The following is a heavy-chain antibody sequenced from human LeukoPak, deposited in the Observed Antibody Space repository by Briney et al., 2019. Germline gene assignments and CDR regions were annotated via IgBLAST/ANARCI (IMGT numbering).Heavy chain of an antibody. Sequence: KASETLSLTCTVSGGSISSYYWGWIRQPPGKGLEWIGSIYHSGSTYYNPSLKSRVTISVDTSKNQFSLKLSSVTAADTAVYYCARADYSSTWSHDYYYMDVWGKGTTVTVSS. CDR1: GGSISSYY. CDR3: ARADYSSTWSHDYYYMDV. J-gene: IGHJ6*03. V-gene: IGHV4-38-2*02. CDR2: IYHSGST. D-gene: IGHD6-13*01.